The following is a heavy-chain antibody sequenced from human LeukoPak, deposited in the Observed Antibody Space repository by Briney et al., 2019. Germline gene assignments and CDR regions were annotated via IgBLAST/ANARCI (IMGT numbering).Heavy chain of an antibody. CDR3: ARDEAAGNLGD. CDR1: GYSFTSYG. V-gene: IGHV1-18*01. D-gene: IGHD6-13*01. CDR2: ISAYNGNT. J-gene: IGHJ4*02. Sequence: GASVKVSCNASGYSFTSYGISWLRQAAGQGLECLGWISAYNGNTNYAQKLQRRVTVTTDTSTSTAYREMRNLRSDDTAVYYCARDEAAGNLGDWGQGTLVTVSS.